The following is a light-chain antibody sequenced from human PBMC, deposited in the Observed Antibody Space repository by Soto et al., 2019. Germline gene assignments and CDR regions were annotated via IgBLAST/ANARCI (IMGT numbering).Light chain of an antibody. V-gene: IGKV1-33*01. J-gene: IGKJ4*01. CDR3: QQYENLPLT. Sequence: DIQMTQSPSSLSASVGDRVTITCQASQDINNYLNWYQQKPGKAPKFLIYDASNLETGVPSRFSGSGSGTDFTFTISSLQPEDIATYYCQQYENLPLTFGGGTKVEIK. CDR2: DAS. CDR1: QDINNY.